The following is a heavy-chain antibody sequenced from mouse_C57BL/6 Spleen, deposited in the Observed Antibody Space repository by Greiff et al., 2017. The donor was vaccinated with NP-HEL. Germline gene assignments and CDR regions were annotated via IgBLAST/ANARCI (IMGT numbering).Heavy chain of an antibody. CDR1: GFTFSDYG. CDR3: ARPHYYGSSYAMDY. Sequence: VQLKESGGGLVKPGGSLKLSCAASGFTFSDYGMHWVRQAPEKGLEWVAYISSGSSTIYYADTVKGRFTISRDNAKNTLFLQMTSLRSEDTAMYYCARPHYYGSSYAMDYWGQGTSVTVSS. D-gene: IGHD1-1*01. V-gene: IGHV5-17*01. CDR2: ISSGSSTI. J-gene: IGHJ4*01.